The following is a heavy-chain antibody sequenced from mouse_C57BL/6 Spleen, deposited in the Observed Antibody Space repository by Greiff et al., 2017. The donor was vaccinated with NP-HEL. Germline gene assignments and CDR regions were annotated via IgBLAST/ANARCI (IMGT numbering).Heavy chain of an antibody. V-gene: IGHV5-4*03. CDR2: ISDGGSYT. CDR3: ARFITTVVGYFDV. CDR1: GFTFSSYA. J-gene: IGHJ1*03. D-gene: IGHD1-1*01. Sequence: DVKLVESGGGLVKPGGSLKLSCAASGFTFSSYAMSWVRQTPEKRLEWVATISDGGSYTYYPDNVKGRFTISRDNAKNNLYLQMSHLKSEDTAMYYCARFITTVVGYFDVWGTGTTVTVSS.